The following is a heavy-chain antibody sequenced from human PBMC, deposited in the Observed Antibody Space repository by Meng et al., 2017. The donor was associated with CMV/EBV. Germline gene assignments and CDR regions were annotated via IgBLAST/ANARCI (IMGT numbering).Heavy chain of an antibody. CDR3: AKDMIPTGYLDY. V-gene: IGHV3-9*01. CDR1: GFTFDAYA. J-gene: IGHJ4*02. CDR2: ISWNSGSI. Sequence: GGSLRLSCAASGFTFDAYAVHWVRQAPGKGLEWVSGISWNSGSIGYADSVKGRFTISRDNAKNSLYLQMNSLRAEDTALYYCAKDMIPTGYLDYWGQGTLVTVSS. D-gene: IGHD2-8*02.